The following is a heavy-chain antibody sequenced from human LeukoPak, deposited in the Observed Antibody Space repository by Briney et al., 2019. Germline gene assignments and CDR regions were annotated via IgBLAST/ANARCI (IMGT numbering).Heavy chain of an antibody. Sequence: ASVKVSCKASGGTFSSYAISWVRQAPGQGLEWMGGIIPIFGTANYAQKFQGRVTITTDESTSTAYMELSSLRSEDTAVYYCARAGYYYDSSANHDWGQGTLVTVSS. J-gene: IGHJ4*02. V-gene: IGHV1-69*05. CDR3: ARAGYYYDSSANHD. CDR2: IIPIFGTA. D-gene: IGHD3-22*01. CDR1: GGTFSSYA.